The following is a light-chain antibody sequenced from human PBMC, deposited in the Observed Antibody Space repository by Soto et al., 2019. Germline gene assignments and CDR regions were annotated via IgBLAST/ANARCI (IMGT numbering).Light chain of an antibody. CDR2: DAS. Sequence: EFVLTQSPGTLSLSPGERATLSCRASQTVRNNYLAWYQQKPGQAPRLLIYDASSRATGIPDRFSGGGSGTDFTLTISRLEPEHFPVYYCQQFSSYPLTFGGGTKVDIK. V-gene: IGKV3-20*01. CDR3: QQFSSYPLT. CDR1: QTVRNNY. J-gene: IGKJ4*01.